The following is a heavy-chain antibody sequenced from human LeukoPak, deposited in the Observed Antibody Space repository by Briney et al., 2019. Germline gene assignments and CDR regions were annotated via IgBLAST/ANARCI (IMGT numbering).Heavy chain of an antibody. D-gene: IGHD3-10*01. J-gene: IGHJ4*02. CDR1: GGSFSGYY. Sequence: SETLSLTCAVHGGSFSGYYWSWIRQPPGKGLEWIGEINHSGSTNYNPSLKSRVTISVDTSKNQFSLKLSSVTAADTAVYYCARGVVRGIFDYWGQGTLVTVSS. CDR2: INHSGST. V-gene: IGHV4-34*01. CDR3: ARGVVRGIFDY.